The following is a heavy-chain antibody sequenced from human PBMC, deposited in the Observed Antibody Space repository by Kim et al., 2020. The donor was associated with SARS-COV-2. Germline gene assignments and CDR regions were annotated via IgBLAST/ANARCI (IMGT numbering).Heavy chain of an antibody. Sequence: SETLSLTCTVSGDSLSSDYWSWNRQPAGKGLEWIGRIYTSGRTNYNPSLQSRVTISVDLSKNQFSLNLSSVTAADTAAYYCSSALGHWGQGTLVTVSS. CDR2: IYTSGRT. CDR3: SSALGH. CDR1: GDSLSSDY. J-gene: IGHJ4*02. D-gene: IGHD3-16*02. V-gene: IGHV4-4*07.